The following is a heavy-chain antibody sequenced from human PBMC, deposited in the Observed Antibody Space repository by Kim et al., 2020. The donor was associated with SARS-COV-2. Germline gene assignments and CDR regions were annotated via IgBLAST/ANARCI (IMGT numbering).Heavy chain of an antibody. CDR3: AKALLRGVNFYYYGMDV. J-gene: IGHJ6*02. D-gene: IGHD3-10*01. Sequence: KGRFTISRANSENTLYLQMNSLRAEDTAVYYCAKALLRGVNFYYYGMDVWGQGTTVTVSS. V-gene: IGHV3-30*02.